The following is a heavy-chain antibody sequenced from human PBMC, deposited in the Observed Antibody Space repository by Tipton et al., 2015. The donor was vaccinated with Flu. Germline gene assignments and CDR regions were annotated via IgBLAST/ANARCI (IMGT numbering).Heavy chain of an antibody. CDR1: GGSISSSSYY. Sequence: TLSLTCTVSGGSISSSSYYWGWIRQPPGKGLEWIGSIYYSGNTFSIPSLKSRVTISIDTTKNQFSLKLTSVTAADTAVDYCAREPSSDYGMDVWGQGTTVTVS. V-gene: IGHV4-39*07. CDR3: AREPSSDYGMDV. CDR2: IYYSGNT. J-gene: IGHJ6*02.